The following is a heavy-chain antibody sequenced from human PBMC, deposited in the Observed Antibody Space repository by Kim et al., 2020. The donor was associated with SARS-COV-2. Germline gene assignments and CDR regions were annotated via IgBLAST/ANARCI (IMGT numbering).Heavy chain of an antibody. CDR1: GGSFSGYY. CDR3: AKRLEGHPGAFWYFDL. CDR2: INHSGST. J-gene: IGHJ2*01. D-gene: IGHD5-12*01. Sequence: SETLSLTCAVYGGSFSGYYWSWIRQPPGKGLEWIGEINHSGSTNYNPSLKSRVTISVDTSKNQFSLKLSSMTAADTAVYYCAKRLEGHPGAFWYFDLWGR. V-gene: IGHV4-34*01.